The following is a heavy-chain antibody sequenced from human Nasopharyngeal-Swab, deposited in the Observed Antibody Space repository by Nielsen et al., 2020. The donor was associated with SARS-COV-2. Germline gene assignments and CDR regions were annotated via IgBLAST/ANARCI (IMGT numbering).Heavy chain of an antibody. D-gene: IGHD2-21*02. CDR1: GFTFSSYA. V-gene: IGHV3-23*01. CDR2: ISGSGGST. J-gene: IGHJ4*02. CDR3: TIGIVVVTETDY. Sequence: GGSLRLSCAASGFTFSSYAMSWVRQAPGKGLEWVSAISGSGGSTYYADSVKGRFTISRDNSKNTLYLQMNSLRAEDTAVYYCTIGIVVVTETDYWGQGTLVTVSS.